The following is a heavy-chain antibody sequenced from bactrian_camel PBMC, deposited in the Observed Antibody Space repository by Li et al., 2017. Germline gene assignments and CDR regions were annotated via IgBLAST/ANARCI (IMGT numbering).Heavy chain of an antibody. J-gene: IGHJ4*01. D-gene: IGHD6*01. CDR2: INSAGNT. CDR3: ATGSLPGIGWSPLYYEYNS. Sequence: HVQLVESGGDSVQAGGSLRLSCAGSDYTGCSYDMGWYRQAPGKEREFVSNINSAGNTEYADSLKGRFTISRDDAKNTLYLQLNSLKIEDTALYYCATGSLPGIGWSPLYYEYNSWGQGTQVTVS. V-gene: IGHV3S55*01. CDR1: DYTGCSYD.